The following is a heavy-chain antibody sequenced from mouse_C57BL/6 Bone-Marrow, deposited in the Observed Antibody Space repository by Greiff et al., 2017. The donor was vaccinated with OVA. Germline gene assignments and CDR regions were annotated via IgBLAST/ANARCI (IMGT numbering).Heavy chain of an antibody. CDR1: GYTFTEYT. V-gene: IGHV1-62-2*01. Sequence: VQLQQSGAELVKPGASVKLSCKASGYTFTEYTIPWVKQRSGQGLEWIGWFCPGSCCIKYNEKFKDKATLTANKSSSTVYMELSRLTSEDTAVYFCARHEGDGYWWYFDVWGTGTTVTVSS. D-gene: IGHD2-3*01. J-gene: IGHJ1*03. CDR2: FCPGSCCI. CDR3: ARHEGDGYWWYFDV.